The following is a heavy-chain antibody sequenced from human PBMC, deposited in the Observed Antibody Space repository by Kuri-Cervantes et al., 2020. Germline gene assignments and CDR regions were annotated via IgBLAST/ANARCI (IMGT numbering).Heavy chain of an antibody. J-gene: IGHJ3*02. CDR2: INPDGGAK. D-gene: IGHD1-26*01. CDR1: KFTFSSHW. V-gene: IGHV3-7*01. Sequence: GESLKISCAASKFTFSSHWMNWVRQTPGKGLEWVANINPDGGAKSYVDSVKGRFTISGDNAKNSLYLQMNSLRAEDTAVYYCARDGSPGAFDIWGQGTMVTVSS. CDR3: ARDGSPGAFDI.